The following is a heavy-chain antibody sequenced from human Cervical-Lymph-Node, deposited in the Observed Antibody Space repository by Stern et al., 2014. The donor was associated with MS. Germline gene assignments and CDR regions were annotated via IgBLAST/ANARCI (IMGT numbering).Heavy chain of an antibody. Sequence: QVQLQESGPGLVKPSGTLSLTCTVSGDSISNYYWSWIRQPPGKGLEWIGYIPYSERNDYNPSLKRRVTISLETSTSQISLKMSSVTAADTAMYYCARVAQVSDFWSDTHYYYGVDVWGQGTTVIVSS. CDR1: GDSISNYY. CDR2: IPYSERN. CDR3: ARVAQVSDFWSDTHYYYGVDV. J-gene: IGHJ6*02. D-gene: IGHD3-3*01. V-gene: IGHV4-59*01.